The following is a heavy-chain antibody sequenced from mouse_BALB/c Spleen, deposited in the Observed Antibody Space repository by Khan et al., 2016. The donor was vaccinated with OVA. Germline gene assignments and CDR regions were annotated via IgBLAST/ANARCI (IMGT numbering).Heavy chain of an antibody. CDR3: ARKNYYGYAVYY. J-gene: IGHJ4*01. D-gene: IGHD1-1*01. CDR2: ISYSGST. CDR1: GYSITSNYA. V-gene: IGHV3-2*02. Sequence: EVQLQESGPGLVKPSQSLSLTCTVTGYSITSNYAWNWIRQFPGNKLEWMGYISYSGSTSYNPSLKSRISITRDTSKNPFFLQLNSVTTEDTATYYCARKNYYGYAVYYWGQGTSVTVSS.